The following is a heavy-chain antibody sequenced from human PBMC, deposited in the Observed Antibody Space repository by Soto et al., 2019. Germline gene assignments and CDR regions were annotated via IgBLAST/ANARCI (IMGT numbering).Heavy chain of an antibody. CDR2: IYYTGST. CDR3: AAHEFHSQSSETYLDY. Sequence: SETLSLTCTVSGVSISSRNYHWGWIRQPPGKGLEWIGRIYYTGSTHYNASLKSRVTGSAATSKNQLSLRLSSVIAADTAVYYRAAHEFHSQSSETYLDYWGQGTQVTVS. CDR1: GVSISSRNYH. D-gene: IGHD3-10*01. V-gene: IGHV4-39*01. J-gene: IGHJ4*02.